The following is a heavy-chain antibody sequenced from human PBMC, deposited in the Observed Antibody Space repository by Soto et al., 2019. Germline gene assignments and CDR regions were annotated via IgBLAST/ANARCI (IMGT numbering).Heavy chain of an antibody. V-gene: IGHV3-30*18. CDR2: ISYDGSNK. Sequence: GSLRLSCAASGFTFSRYGMYWVRQAPGKGLEWVAVISYDGSNKYYADSVKGRFTISRDNSKNTLYLQMNSLRAEDTAVYYCAKVPKNHTHPGLRYFDWLFMDVWGKGTTVTVSS. CDR3: AKVPKNHTHPGLRYFDWLFMDV. CDR1: GFTFSRYG. D-gene: IGHD3-9*01. J-gene: IGHJ6*03.